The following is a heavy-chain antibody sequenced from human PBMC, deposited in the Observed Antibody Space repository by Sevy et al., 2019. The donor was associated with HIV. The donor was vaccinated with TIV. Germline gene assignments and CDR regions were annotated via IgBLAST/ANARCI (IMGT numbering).Heavy chain of an antibody. CDR1: GYSFTSYG. CDR2: ITTNNGNT. Sequence: ASVTVSCKASGYSFTSYGINWVRQAPRQGLEWMGWITTNNGNTDYAQKFQGRVTMTTDTSTSTAYMELRSLRSDDTAIYYGARALAVAGDYYYYMDVWGKGTTVTVSS. D-gene: IGHD6-19*01. V-gene: IGHV1-18*04. CDR3: ARALAVAGDYYYYMDV. J-gene: IGHJ6*03.